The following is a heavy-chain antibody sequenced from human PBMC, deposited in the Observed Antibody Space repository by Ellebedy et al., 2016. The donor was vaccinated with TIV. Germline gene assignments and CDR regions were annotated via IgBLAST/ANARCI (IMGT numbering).Heavy chain of an antibody. CDR1: GFTFSSYA. CDR2: ISGSGGST. Sequence: GESLKISXAASGFTFSSYAMSWVRQAPGKGLEWVSAISGSGGSTYYADSVKGRFTISRDNAKNSLYLQMNSLRAEDTAVYYCARDTGASNYDSSGSLGYWGQGTLVTVSS. V-gene: IGHV3-23*01. D-gene: IGHD3-22*01. CDR3: ARDTGASNYDSSGSLGY. J-gene: IGHJ4*02.